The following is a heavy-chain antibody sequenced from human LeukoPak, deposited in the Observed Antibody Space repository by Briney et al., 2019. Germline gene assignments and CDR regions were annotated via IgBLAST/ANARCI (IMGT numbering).Heavy chain of an antibody. Sequence: GGSLRLSCAASGFTFDDYAMHWVRQAPGKGLEWVSGISWNSGSIGYADSVKGRFTISRDNAKNSLYLQMNSLRAEDTALYYCAKDRYPIYYYGSGTYYKTDGMDAWGQGTTVTVSS. CDR3: AKDRYPIYYYGSGTYYKTDGMDA. D-gene: IGHD3-10*01. CDR2: ISWNSGSI. CDR1: GFTFDDYA. V-gene: IGHV3-9*01. J-gene: IGHJ6*02.